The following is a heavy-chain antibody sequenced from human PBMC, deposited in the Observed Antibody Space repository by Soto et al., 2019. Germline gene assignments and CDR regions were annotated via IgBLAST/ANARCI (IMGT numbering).Heavy chain of an antibody. V-gene: IGHV1-58*01. D-gene: IGHD2-8*01. CDR3: AADATTWQQMVPSDY. Sequence: SVKVSCKXSGFTFTSSAFQWVRQARGQRLEWIGWIAVGSGYTNYAQRFQDKVTLTRDMSTATTYMELSRLTSEDTAIYYCAADATTWQQMVPSDYWGQGTLVTVSS. CDR2: IAVGSGYT. CDR1: GFTFTSSA. J-gene: IGHJ4*02.